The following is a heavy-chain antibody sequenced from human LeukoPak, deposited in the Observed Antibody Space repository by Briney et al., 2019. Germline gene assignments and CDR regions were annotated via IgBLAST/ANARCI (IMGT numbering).Heavy chain of an antibody. D-gene: IGHD3-22*01. J-gene: IGHJ4*02. CDR1: GFTFGSYA. CDR3: AKGYDDESSGYAQPFGY. Sequence: PGGSLRLSCAVSGFTFGSYAMSWVRHAPGKGLGWVSAISDSGGSAYYTDSVKGRFTTSRDNSRNKLYLQMNSLRAEDSALYFCAKGYDDESSGYAQPFGYWGQGTLVTVSS. CDR2: ISDSGGSA. V-gene: IGHV3-23*01.